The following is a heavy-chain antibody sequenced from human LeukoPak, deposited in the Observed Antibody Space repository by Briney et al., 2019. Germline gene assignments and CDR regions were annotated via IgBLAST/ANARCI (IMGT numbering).Heavy chain of an antibody. Sequence: ASVTVSYKASGYTFTGYYMHWVRQAPGQGLEWMGWINPNSGGTNYPQKFQGRVTMTRDTSISTAYMELSRLRSDDTAVYYCARDLGGGDGYYYYGMDVWGQGTTITVSS. J-gene: IGHJ6*02. CDR2: INPNSGGT. CDR3: ARDLGGGDGYYYYGMDV. V-gene: IGHV1-2*02. D-gene: IGHD2-21*01. CDR1: GYTFTGYY.